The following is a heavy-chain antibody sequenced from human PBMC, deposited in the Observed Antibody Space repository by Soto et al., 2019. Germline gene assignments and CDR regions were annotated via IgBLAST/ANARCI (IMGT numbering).Heavy chain of an antibody. CDR1: GGTFSSYA. V-gene: IGHV1-69*01. D-gene: IGHD3-3*01. CDR3: ARVYETFDAFDI. Sequence: QVQLVQSGAEVKKPGSSVKVSCKASGGTFSSYAISWVRQAPGQGLEWMGGIIPIFGTANYAQKFQGRVTITADESTSPSYTELSSLRSEETAVYYCARVYETFDAFDIWGQGTMVSASS. CDR2: IIPIFGTA. J-gene: IGHJ3*02.